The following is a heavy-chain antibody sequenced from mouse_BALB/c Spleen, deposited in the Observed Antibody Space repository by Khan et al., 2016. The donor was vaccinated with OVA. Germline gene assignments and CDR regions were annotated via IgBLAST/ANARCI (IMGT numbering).Heavy chain of an antibody. CDR2: INSDGYYT. J-gene: IGHJ3*01. V-gene: IGHV5-6*01. Sequence: EVQLVESGGDLVKPGGSLRLSCAASGFPFSTYGMSWVRQFPDKRLEWVATINSDGYYTSYPDTVKGRFTISRNNAENTLYLQMSSLKSEDTAIYYCASHLTGSFAYWGQGTLVTVSA. D-gene: IGHD4-1*01. CDR3: ASHLTGSFAY. CDR1: GFPFSTYG.